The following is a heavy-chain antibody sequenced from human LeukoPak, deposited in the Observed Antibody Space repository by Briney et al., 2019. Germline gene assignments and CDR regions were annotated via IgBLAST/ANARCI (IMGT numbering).Heavy chain of an antibody. CDR2: IYYSGST. J-gene: IGHJ4*02. Sequence: PSETLSLTCTVSGGSISSSSYYWGWIRQPPGKGLEWIGSIYYSGSTYYNPSLKSRVTISVDRSKNQFSLKLSSVTAADTAVYYCARVSVTNYALGYWGQGTLVTVSS. CDR1: GGSISSSSYY. CDR3: ARVSVTNYALGY. V-gene: IGHV4-39*07. D-gene: IGHD4/OR15-4a*01.